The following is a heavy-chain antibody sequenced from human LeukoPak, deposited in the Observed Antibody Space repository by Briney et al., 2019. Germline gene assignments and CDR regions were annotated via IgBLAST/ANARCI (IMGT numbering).Heavy chain of an antibody. J-gene: IGHJ3*02. D-gene: IGHD5-24*01. CDR2: IYYSGST. CDR1: GGSFDSKY. V-gene: IGHV4-59*01. Sequence: SETLSLTCSVSGGSFDSKYWSWIRQPPGKGLEWIGYIYYSGSTNYNPSLKSRVTISVDTSKNQFSLKLSSVTAADTAVYYCARSLGEMATIRAFDIWGQGTMVTVSS. CDR3: ARSLGEMATIRAFDI.